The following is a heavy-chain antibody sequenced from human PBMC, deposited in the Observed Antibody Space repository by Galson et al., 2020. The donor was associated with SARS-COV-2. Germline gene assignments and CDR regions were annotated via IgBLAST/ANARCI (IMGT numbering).Heavy chain of an antibody. J-gene: IGHJ4*02. CDR3: AKDMVRYSSGWSLFDY. Sequence: GGSLRLSCAASGFTFDDYTMHWVRQAPGKGLEWVSLISWDGGSTYYADSVKGRFTISRDNSKNSLYLQMSSLRTEDTALYYCAKDMVRYSSGWSLFDYWGQGTLVTVSS. CDR2: ISWDGGST. D-gene: IGHD6-19*01. CDR1: GFTFDDYT. V-gene: IGHV3-43*01.